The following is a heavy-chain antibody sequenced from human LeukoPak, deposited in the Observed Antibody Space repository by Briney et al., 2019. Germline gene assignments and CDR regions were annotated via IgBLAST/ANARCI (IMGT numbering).Heavy chain of an antibody. CDR2: IYSSGST. Sequence: SETLSLTCTVSGGSTSGYYWSWIRQPAGKGLEWIGRIYSSGSTNYNPSLKSRVTLSVDTSKNQFSLKLNSVTAADTAVYYCAREKMAGVPLFDYWGQGTLVTVSS. CDR1: GGSTSGYY. CDR3: AREKMAGVPLFDY. V-gene: IGHV4-4*07. D-gene: IGHD5-24*01. J-gene: IGHJ4*02.